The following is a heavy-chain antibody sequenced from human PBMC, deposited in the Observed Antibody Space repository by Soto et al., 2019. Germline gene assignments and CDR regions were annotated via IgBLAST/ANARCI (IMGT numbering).Heavy chain of an antibody. CDR1: GDTFGSNA. J-gene: IGHJ4*02. D-gene: IGHD2-21*01. CDR2: IIPMFPTT. Sequence: SVKVACQASGDTFGSNAIHWVRQAPGQGLEWMGGIIPMFPTTNYAQKFKGRLTIYADKSTGTAYMEMTSLRSEDTAGEDGTEDGVSADCCEWGKETLLTVAS. V-gene: IGHV1-69*06. CDR3: TEDGVSADCCE.